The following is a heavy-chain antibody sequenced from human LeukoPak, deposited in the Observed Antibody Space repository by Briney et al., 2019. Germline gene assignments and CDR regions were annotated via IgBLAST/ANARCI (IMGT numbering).Heavy chain of an antibody. J-gene: IGHJ5*02. Sequence: ASVKVSCKASGGTFSSYAISWVRQAPGQGLEWMGWISAYNGNTNYAQKLQGRVTMTTDTSTSTAYMELRSLRSDDTAVYYCARAYSNYVSWFDPWGQGTLVTVSS. D-gene: IGHD4-11*01. CDR1: GGTFSSYA. CDR2: ISAYNGNT. CDR3: ARAYSNYVSWFDP. V-gene: IGHV1-18*01.